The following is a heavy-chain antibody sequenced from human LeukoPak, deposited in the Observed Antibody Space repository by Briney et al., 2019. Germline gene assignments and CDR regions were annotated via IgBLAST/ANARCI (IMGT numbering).Heavy chain of an antibody. D-gene: IGHD6-13*01. Sequence: GGSLRLSCAASGSTFSSYWMHWVRQAPGKGLVWVSRIKSDGSSTNYADSVKGRFTISRDNAKNTLYLQMNSLRAEDTAVYYCARDTGYSSSWRRYNWFDPWGQGTLVTVSS. CDR3: ARDTGYSSSWRRYNWFDP. CDR1: GSTFSSYW. CDR2: IKSDGSST. V-gene: IGHV3-74*01. J-gene: IGHJ5*02.